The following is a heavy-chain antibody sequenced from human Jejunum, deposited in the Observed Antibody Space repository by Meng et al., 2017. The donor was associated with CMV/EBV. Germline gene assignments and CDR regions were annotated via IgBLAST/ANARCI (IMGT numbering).Heavy chain of an antibody. Sequence: HDWGWIRQSPGKGLEWIGTIYSSGRTYYNPSLKSRVTISVDTSRNHFPLNLTSVTAADAAVFYCVRVAIVVVPAALLWTHYFDFWGQGTLVTVSS. D-gene: IGHD2-2*01. CDR2: IYSSGRT. CDR3: VRVAIVVVPAALLWTHYFDF. V-gene: IGHV4-39*06. CDR1: HD. J-gene: IGHJ4*02.